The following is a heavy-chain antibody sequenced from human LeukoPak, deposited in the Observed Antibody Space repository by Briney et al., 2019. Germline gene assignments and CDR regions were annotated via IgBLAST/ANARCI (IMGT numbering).Heavy chain of an antibody. V-gene: IGHV4-59*01. J-gene: IGHJ3*02. Sequence: SETLSLTCTVSGGSISGYYWSWIRQPPGKGLEWIGYIYYSGSTNYNPSLKSRVTISVDTSKNQFSLKLSSVTAADTAVYYCAREGSRYGSGGDAFDIWGQGTLVTVSS. CDR3: AREGSRYGSGGDAFDI. CDR2: IYYSGST. CDR1: GGSISGYY. D-gene: IGHD5-18*01.